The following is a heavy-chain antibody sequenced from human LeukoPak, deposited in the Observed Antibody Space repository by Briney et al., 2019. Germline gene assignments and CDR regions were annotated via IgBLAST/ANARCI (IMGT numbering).Heavy chain of an antibody. D-gene: IGHD3-22*01. CDR1: GFTFSRHW. V-gene: IGHV3-7*03. CDR2: IKEDGTKE. Sequence: GGSLRLSCAASGFTFSRHWMTWVRQAPGKGLEWVANIKEDGTKENYVDSVKGRFTISRDNAKNSLYLHMNSLRAEDTAVYYCATPLDYYDSRGYHKGGDWGQGTLVTVSS. CDR3: ATPLDYYDSRGYHKGGD. J-gene: IGHJ4*02.